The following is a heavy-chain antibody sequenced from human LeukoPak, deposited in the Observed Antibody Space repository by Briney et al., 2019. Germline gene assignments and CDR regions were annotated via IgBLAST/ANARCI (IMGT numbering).Heavy chain of an antibody. J-gene: IGHJ4*02. CDR2: ISSGSSYI. CDR1: GFIFSDYS. Sequence: GGSLRLSCAASGFIFSDYSMNWIRQAPGKGLEWVSSISSGSSYIYYADSVKGRFTISRDNGETSLYLQMSSLRTEDTAVYYCARDFRSGSYSGDYYFDYWGQGTLVTVSS. V-gene: IGHV3-21*01. D-gene: IGHD1-26*01. CDR3: ARDFRSGSYSGDYYFDY.